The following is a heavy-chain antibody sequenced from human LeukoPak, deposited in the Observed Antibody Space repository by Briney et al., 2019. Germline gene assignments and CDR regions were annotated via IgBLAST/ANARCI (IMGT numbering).Heavy chain of an antibody. CDR3: TRDKYSLSN. V-gene: IGHV4-59*01. CDR2: IHSSGST. CDR1: GASIIGYY. D-gene: IGHD2-21*01. Sequence: SETLSLTCTASGASIIGYYWCWLRQSPGKTLEWIGYIHSSGSTNYNPSLKSRVTISADTSKNQFSLKLNSVTAADTAVYYCTRDKYSLSNWSPGTLVSVSS. J-gene: IGHJ4*02.